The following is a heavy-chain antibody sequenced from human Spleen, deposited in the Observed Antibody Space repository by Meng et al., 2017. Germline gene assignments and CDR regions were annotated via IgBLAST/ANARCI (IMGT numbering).Heavy chain of an antibody. CDR3: ATRGNPYLNC. V-gene: IGHV1-18*01. Sequence: QVQLVQSGAEVKKPGDSVKVSCKASGYTFTSYSISWVRQAPGQGLEWLGWINTYNGKTDYAQKFQGRITMTTDTFTSTAYMELRNLRSDDTAVYYCATRGNPYLNCWGQGTLVTVSS. CDR1: GYTFTSYS. CDR2: INTYNGKT. J-gene: IGHJ4*02.